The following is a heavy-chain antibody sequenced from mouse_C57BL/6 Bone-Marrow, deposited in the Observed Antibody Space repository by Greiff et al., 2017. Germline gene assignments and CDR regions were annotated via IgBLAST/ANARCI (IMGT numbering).Heavy chain of an antibody. Sequence: EVQLQQSGPELVKPGASVKISCKASGYSFTGYYMNWVKQSPEKSLEWIGEINHSTGGTTYNQKFKAKATLTVDKSSSTAYMQLKSLTSEDSAVYYCANYGSSLAWFAYWGQGTLVTVSA. CDR1: GYSFTGYY. CDR3: ANYGSSLAWFAY. J-gene: IGHJ3*01. CDR2: INHSTGGT. V-gene: IGHV1-42*01. D-gene: IGHD1-1*01.